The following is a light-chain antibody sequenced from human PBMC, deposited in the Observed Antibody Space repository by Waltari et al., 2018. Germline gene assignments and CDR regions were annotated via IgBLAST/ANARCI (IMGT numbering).Light chain of an antibody. Sequence: DIQMTQSPSSLSASVGDRVIITCRASQSISRSLNWYQPKPGRAPKLLIYATSNLESGVPSRFGGSGSGTDFSLTISSLQPEDFATYFCQQSYATPLTFGPGTKVDI. J-gene: IGKJ3*01. CDR3: QQSYATPLT. CDR2: ATS. V-gene: IGKV1-39*01. CDR1: QSISRS.